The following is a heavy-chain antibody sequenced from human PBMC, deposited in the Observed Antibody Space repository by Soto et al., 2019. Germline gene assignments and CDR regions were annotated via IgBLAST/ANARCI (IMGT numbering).Heavy chain of an antibody. D-gene: IGHD6-6*01. CDR2: IYYSAST. CDR1: GGSISSYY. CDR3: ARYPPPGREYNSYSFDY. J-gene: IGHJ4*02. V-gene: IGHV4-59*08. Sequence: QVQLQESGPGLVKPSETLSLTCTVSGGSISSYYWSWIRQPPGKGLEWIGYIYYSASTNYNPALKGRCTISVDTSKNQFSLKLSSVTAADTAVYYWARYPPPGREYNSYSFDYWGQGTLVTVSS.